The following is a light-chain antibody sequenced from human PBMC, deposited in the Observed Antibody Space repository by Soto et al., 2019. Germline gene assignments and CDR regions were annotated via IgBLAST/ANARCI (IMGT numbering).Light chain of an antibody. CDR1: QSIKNW. CDR2: TAY. CDR3: QQYNSYSQFT. J-gene: IGKJ3*01. Sequence: DIQMTQSPSTLSASVGDRVTITCRASQSIKNWLAWYQQKPGEAPKLLIYTAYTLESGVPSRFSGSGSGTEFTLTISSLQPDDVATYHCQQYNSYSQFTFGPGTKVDI. V-gene: IGKV1-5*03.